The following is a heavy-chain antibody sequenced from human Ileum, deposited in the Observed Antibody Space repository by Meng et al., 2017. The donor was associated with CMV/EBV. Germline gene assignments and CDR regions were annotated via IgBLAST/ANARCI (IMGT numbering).Heavy chain of an antibody. CDR2: LTSDGRTT. J-gene: IGHJ4*02. D-gene: IGHD1-26*01. V-gene: IGHV3-74*03. CDR1: GFTFSSSW. Sequence: SCAASGFTFSSSWMHWVRHVPGKGPVWVSRLTSDGRTTYAASVKGRFTISRDDATSTLYLQMNSLRAEDTAVYYCARDGSYNFDYWGQGTLVTVSS. CDR3: ARDGSYNFDY.